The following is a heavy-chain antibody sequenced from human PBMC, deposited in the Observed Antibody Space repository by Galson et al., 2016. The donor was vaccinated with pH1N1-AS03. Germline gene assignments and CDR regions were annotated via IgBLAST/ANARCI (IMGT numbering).Heavy chain of an antibody. CDR2: IKQDGSDK. J-gene: IGHJ4*02. V-gene: IGHV3-7*03. Sequence: SLRLSCAASGFTLSSYWMSWVRQDPGKGLEWVANIKQDGSDKYYVDSVKGRFTISRDNAKNSLYLQMNNLRAEDTAVYYCTRAIALADSIWGQGTLVTVSS. CDR1: GFTLSSYW. D-gene: IGHD6-19*01. CDR3: TRAIALADSI.